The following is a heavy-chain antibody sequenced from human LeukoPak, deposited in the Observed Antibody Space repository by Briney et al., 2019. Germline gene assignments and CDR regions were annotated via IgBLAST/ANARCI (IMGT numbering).Heavy chain of an antibody. V-gene: IGHV4-39*01. Sequence: SETLSLTCTVSGGSISSSSYYWGWIRQPPGKGLEWIGSIYYSGSTYYNPSLKSRVTISVDTSKNQFSLKLSSVAAADTAVYYCARHTRGYSKPYYFDYWGQGTLVTVSS. CDR3: ARHTRGYSKPYYFDY. J-gene: IGHJ4*02. CDR1: GGSISSSSYY. D-gene: IGHD4-11*01. CDR2: IYYSGST.